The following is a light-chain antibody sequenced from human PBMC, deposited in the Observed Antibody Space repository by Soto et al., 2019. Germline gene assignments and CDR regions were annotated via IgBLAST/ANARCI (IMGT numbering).Light chain of an antibody. CDR3: QQYNNWPPLT. CDR2: GAS. Sequence: EIVLTQFPATLFVKKGERATLSCRASQSVSSNLAWYQQKPGQAPRLLIYGASTRATDIPARFSGSGSGTEFTLTISSLQSEDFAVYYCQQYNNWPPLTFGGGTKVDIK. J-gene: IGKJ4*01. CDR1: QSVSSN. V-gene: IGKV3-15*01.